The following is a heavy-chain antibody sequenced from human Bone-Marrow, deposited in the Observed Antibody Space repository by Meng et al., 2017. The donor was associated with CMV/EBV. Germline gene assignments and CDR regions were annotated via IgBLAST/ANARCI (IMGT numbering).Heavy chain of an antibody. CDR2: IIPIFGTA. V-gene: IGHV1-69*05. Sequence: SVKVSCKASGGTFSSYAISWVRQAPGQGLEWMGGIIPIFGTANYAQKFQGRVTITTDESTSTVYMELSSLRSEDTAVYYCARGNFMTTVTTDYYYGLDVWGQGTTVTVSS. CDR1: GGTFSSYA. D-gene: IGHD4-11*01. J-gene: IGHJ6*02. CDR3: ARGNFMTTVTTDYYYGLDV.